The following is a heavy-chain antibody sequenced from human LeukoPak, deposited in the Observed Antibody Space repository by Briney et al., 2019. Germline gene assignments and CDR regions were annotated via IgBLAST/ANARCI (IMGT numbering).Heavy chain of an antibody. CDR1: GFTFDDYA. CDR2: ISWNSGSI. D-gene: IGHD3-10*01. Sequence: SGGSLRLSCAASGFTFDDYAMHWVRQAPGKGLEWVSGISWNSGSIGYADSVKGRFTISRDNAKNSLYLQMSSLRAEDMALYYCAKEGRRAEYGSGSYAHYYYMDVWGKGTTVTVSS. J-gene: IGHJ6*03. V-gene: IGHV3-9*03. CDR3: AKEGRRAEYGSGSYAHYYYMDV.